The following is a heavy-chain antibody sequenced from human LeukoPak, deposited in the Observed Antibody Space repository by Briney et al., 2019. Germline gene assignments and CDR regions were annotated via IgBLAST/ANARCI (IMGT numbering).Heavy chain of an antibody. CDR1: GFTFSSYE. D-gene: IGHD6-19*01. Sequence: PGGSLRLSCAASGFTFSSYEMNWVRQAPGKGLEWVAFIRYDGSNKYYADSVKGRFTISRDNSKNTLYLQMNSLRAEDTAVYYCAKDSSGYSSGWYYFDYWGQGTLVTVSS. V-gene: IGHV3-30*02. J-gene: IGHJ4*02. CDR3: AKDSSGYSSGWYYFDY. CDR2: IRYDGSNK.